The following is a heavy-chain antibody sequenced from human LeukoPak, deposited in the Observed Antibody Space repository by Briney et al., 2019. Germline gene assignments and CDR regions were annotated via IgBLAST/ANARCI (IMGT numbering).Heavy chain of an antibody. CDR1: GFTFSSYA. D-gene: IGHD2-15*01. CDR3: AKCISTLDGGDVFDI. CDR2: ITGTGTNP. Sequence: GGSLRLSCAASGFTFSSYAMSWVRQAPGKGLEWVSTITGTGTNPYYADSMKGRFTISRDNSQDTVYLQLNGLRADDTAAYYCAKCISTLDGGDVFDIWGQGTMVTVSS. V-gene: IGHV3-23*01. J-gene: IGHJ3*02.